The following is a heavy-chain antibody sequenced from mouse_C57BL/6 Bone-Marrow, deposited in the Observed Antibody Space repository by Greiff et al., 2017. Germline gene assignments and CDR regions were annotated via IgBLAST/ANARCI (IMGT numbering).Heavy chain of an antibody. D-gene: IGHD2-4*01. Sequence: QVQLQQPGAELVKPGASVKLSCKASGYTFTSYWMHWVKQRPGQGLEWIGMIHPNSGSTNYNEKFKSKATLTVDTSSSTAYMQLSSLTSEDSAVYDWERVMIRWYFDVGGTGTTVTVSS. CDR2: IHPNSGST. V-gene: IGHV1-64*01. J-gene: IGHJ1*03. CDR1: GYTFTSYW. CDR3: ERVMIRWYFDV.